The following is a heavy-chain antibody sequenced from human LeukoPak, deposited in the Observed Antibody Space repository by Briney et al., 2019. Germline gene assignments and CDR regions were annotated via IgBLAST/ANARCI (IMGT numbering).Heavy chain of an antibody. V-gene: IGHV1-69*13. CDR3: ARVSDTYYDYVWGSPFDY. CDR2: IIPIFGTA. Sequence: ASVKVSCKASGGTFSSYAISWVRQAPGQGLEWMGGIIPIFGTANYAQKFQGRVTITADESTSTAYMELSSLRSEDTAVYYCARVSDTYYDYVWGSPFDYWGQGTLVTVFS. CDR1: GGTFSSYA. D-gene: IGHD3-16*01. J-gene: IGHJ4*02.